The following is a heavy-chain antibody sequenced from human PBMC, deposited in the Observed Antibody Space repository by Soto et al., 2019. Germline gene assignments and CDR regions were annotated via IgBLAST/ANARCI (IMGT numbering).Heavy chain of an antibody. V-gene: IGHV3-66*01. D-gene: IGHD3-16*01. CDR1: GFTVSNSF. Sequence: GGSLRLSCAASGFTVSNSFMSWVRQAPGEGLEWVSIIKNSAGTDYADSVRGRFIISTDNSKNTVYLQMNSLRAEDTAVYYCARAGGTAADYYYYYGMDGWGQGTTVTVAS. J-gene: IGHJ6*02. CDR2: IKNSAGT. CDR3: ARAGGTAADYYYYYGMDG.